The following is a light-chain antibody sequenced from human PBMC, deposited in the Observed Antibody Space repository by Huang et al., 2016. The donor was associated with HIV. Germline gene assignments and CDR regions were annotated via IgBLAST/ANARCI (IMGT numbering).Light chain of an antibody. CDR3: QQYDDLYT. CDR2: DAS. V-gene: IGKV1-33*01. J-gene: IGKJ2*01. Sequence: IQMTQSPSSLSASVGDRVTTSCQASQDIRNYLNWYQQKPGKAPTLLIYDASNLETGVPSRFSGNGSGTDFTFTITSLQSEDIATYYCQQYDDLYTFGQGTKLEIK. CDR1: QDIRNY.